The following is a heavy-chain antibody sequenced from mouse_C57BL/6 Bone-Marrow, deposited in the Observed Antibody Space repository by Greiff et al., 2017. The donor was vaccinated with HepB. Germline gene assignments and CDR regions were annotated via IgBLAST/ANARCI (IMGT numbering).Heavy chain of an antibody. V-gene: IGHV1-43*01. CDR1: GYSFTGYY. CDR3: ATGDY. CDR2: INPSTGGT. J-gene: IGHJ2*01. Sequence: VQLKQSGPELVKPGASVKISCKASGYSFTGYYMHWVKQSSEKSLEWIGEINPSTGGTSYNQKFKGKATLTVDKSFSTAYMQLKSLTSEDSAVYYCATGDYWGQGTTLTVSS.